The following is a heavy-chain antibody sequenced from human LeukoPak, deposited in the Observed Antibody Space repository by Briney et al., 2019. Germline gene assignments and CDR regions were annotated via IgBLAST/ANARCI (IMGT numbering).Heavy chain of an antibody. Sequence: PSETLSLTCTVSGASISSYYWNWIRQPPGKGLEWIGYISYSGSTNYNPSLKSRVSISVDTSKNQFSLKLSSVTAADTAVYYCATAYCSTTTCSRPWWFDPWGQGTLVTVSS. V-gene: IGHV4-59*01. CDR3: ATAYCSTTTCSRPWWFDP. CDR1: GASISSYY. D-gene: IGHD2-2*01. J-gene: IGHJ5*02. CDR2: ISYSGST.